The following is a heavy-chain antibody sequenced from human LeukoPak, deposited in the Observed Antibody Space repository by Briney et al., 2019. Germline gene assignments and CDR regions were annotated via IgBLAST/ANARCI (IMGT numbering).Heavy chain of an antibody. Sequence: PSETLSLTCTVSGGSVSSISYYWSWIRQPPGKGLEWIGYIHYSGTTNYNPSLKSRVTMSVDTSKNQFSLKLSSVTAADTAVYYCARDYRGLRYFDWPIPFDYWGQGTLVTVSS. D-gene: IGHD3-9*01. J-gene: IGHJ4*02. CDR3: ARDYRGLRYFDWPIPFDY. CDR2: IHYSGTT. V-gene: IGHV4-61*01. CDR1: GGSVSSISYY.